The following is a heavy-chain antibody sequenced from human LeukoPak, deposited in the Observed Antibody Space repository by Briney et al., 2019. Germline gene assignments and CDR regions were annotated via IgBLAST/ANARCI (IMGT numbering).Heavy chain of an antibody. CDR2: ISASGGNT. CDR1: GFTFRSYA. CDR3: AKDPTIAVAHFDY. J-gene: IGHJ4*02. D-gene: IGHD6-19*01. V-gene: IGHV3-23*01. Sequence: TGGSLRPSCAASGFTFRSYAMSWVRQAPGRGLEWVSAISASGGNTYYADSVKGRFTISRDNSKNTLHLQMNSLRAEDTALYYCAKDPTIAVAHFDYWGQGTLVTVSS.